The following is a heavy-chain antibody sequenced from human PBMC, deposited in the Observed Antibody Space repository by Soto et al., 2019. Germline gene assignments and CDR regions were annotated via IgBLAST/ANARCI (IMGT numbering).Heavy chain of an antibody. CDR2: IYHSGST. CDR1: SGSISSSNW. J-gene: IGHJ6*03. V-gene: IGHV4-4*02. D-gene: IGHD6-13*01. Sequence: QVQLQESGPGLVKPSGTLSLTCAVSSGSISSSNWWSWVRQPPGKGLEWIGEIYHSGSTNYNPSLKSRVTISVEKSKNQFSLKLSSVTAADTAVYYCARVLAAAEEGYYYYYMDVWGKGTTVTVSS. CDR3: ARVLAAAEEGYYYYYMDV.